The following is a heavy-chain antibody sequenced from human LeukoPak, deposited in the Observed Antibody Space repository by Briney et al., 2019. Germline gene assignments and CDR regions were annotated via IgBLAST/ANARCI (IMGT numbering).Heavy chain of an antibody. Sequence: PSETLSLTCTVSGGSISSSSYDWGWIRQPPGRGLEWIGSIYYSGSTYYNPSLKSRVTISVDTSKNQFSLKLSSVTAADTAVYYCATDSYSSSWYPKNYYYYYGMDVWGQGTTVTVSS. CDR1: GGSISSSSYD. V-gene: IGHV4-39*01. CDR2: IYYSGST. D-gene: IGHD6-13*01. CDR3: ATDSYSSSWYPKNYYYYYGMDV. J-gene: IGHJ6*02.